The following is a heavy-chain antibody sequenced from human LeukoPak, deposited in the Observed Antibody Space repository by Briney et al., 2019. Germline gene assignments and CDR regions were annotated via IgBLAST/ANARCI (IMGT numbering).Heavy chain of an antibody. Sequence: KRGESLKISCKGSGYSFTSYWIGWVRQMPGKGLEWMGIIYPGDSDTRYSPSFQGQVTISADQSMSTAYLQWSRLTASDTAMYYCARPAYLGYCSSTSCHDAFDIWGQGTMVTVSS. J-gene: IGHJ3*02. CDR3: ARPAYLGYCSSTSCHDAFDI. CDR1: GYSFTSYW. CDR2: IYPGDSDT. V-gene: IGHV5-51*01. D-gene: IGHD2-2*01.